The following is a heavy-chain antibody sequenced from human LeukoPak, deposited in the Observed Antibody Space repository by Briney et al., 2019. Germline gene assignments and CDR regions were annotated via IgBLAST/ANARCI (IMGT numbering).Heavy chain of an antibody. V-gene: IGHV1-46*01. J-gene: IGHJ4*02. CDR1: GYTFTSYY. CDR3: ARVLGGSRGDSGYFDY. CDR2: INPSGGST. D-gene: IGHD4-17*01. Sequence: ASVKVSCKASGYTFTSYYMHWVRQAPGQGLEWMGIINPSGGSTSYAQKFQGRVTMTRDTSTSTVYMELSSLRSEDTAVYYCARVLGGSRGDSGYFDYWGQGTLVTVSS.